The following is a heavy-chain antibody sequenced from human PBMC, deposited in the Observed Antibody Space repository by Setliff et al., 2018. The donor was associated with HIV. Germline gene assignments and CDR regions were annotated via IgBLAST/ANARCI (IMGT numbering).Heavy chain of an antibody. Sequence: ASVKVSCKASGYTLTTYGISWVRQAPGQGPEWMGWINTETGKPMNAQGFRGRLVFSLDTSVNTAYLQINSLKAEDTAMYYCARVGSYWSTFDYWGQGALVTVSS. CDR1: GYTLTTYG. D-gene: IGHD2-8*02. CDR3: ARVGSYWSTFDY. CDR2: INTETGKP. J-gene: IGHJ4*02. V-gene: IGHV7-4-1*02.